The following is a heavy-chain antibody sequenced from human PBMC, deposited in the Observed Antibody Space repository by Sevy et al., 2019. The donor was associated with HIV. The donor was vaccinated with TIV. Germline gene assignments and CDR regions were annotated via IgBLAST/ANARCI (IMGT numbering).Heavy chain of an antibody. CDR1: GFIFSSYG. V-gene: IGHV3-30*18. CDR3: AKDKEDDYGDYYFDH. CDR2: ISSDGSDD. D-gene: IGHD4-17*01. Sequence: GGSLRLSCSASGFIFSSYGMHWVRHTPGKGLEWVAIISSDGSDDFYAESVRGRFTISRDNSRNALYLQMDSLRLEDTAIYYCAKDKEDDYGDYYFDHWGQGALVTVSS. J-gene: IGHJ4*02.